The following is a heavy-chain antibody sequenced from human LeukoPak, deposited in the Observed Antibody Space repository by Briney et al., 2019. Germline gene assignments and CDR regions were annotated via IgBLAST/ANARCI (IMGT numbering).Heavy chain of an antibody. D-gene: IGHD3-3*01. CDR1: GYTFTSYD. CDR3: ARGGYDFWSGWGAFDI. Sequence: ASVKVSCKASGYTFTSYDINWVRQATGQGLEWMGWMNPNSGNTGYAQKSQGRVTITRNTSISTAYMELSSLRSEDTAVYYCARGGYDFWSGWGAFDIWGQGTMVTVSS. V-gene: IGHV1-8*03. CDR2: MNPNSGNT. J-gene: IGHJ3*02.